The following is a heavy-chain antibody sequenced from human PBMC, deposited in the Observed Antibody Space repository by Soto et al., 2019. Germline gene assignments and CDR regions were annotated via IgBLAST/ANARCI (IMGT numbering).Heavy chain of an antibody. CDR2: IYHTGTT. V-gene: IGHV4-39*01. CDR3: ARTYFSSSSMFDY. D-gene: IGHD6-6*01. CDR1: GDSISSSTYY. J-gene: IGHJ4*02. Sequence: SETLSLTCTVSGDSISSSTYYWGWIRQPPGKGLEWIGCIYHTGTTYYNPSLKSRVTISVDTSKNQFSLKLSSVTAADTAVYYRARTYFSSSSMFDYWGQGTLGNVS.